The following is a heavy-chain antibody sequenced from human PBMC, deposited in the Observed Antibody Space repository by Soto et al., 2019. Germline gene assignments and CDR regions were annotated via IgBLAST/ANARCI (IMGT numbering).Heavy chain of an antibody. V-gene: IGHV3-23*01. CDR1: GFNFKKVA. J-gene: IGHJ4*02. CDR2: ISCCCGCA. D-gene: IGHD6-19*01. CDR3: AKADGQQWLIPHLDN. Sequence: LXLSFVSSGFNFKKVAMGGVRQAAGEGLEWVSGISCCCGCASYADSVKGRFSIARDDSKNTVSPKLNSLRVEDTAQYYCAKADGQQWLIPHLDNWGQGTLVTVYS.